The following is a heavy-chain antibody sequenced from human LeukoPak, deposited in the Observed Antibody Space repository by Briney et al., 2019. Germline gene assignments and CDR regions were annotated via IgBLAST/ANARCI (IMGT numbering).Heavy chain of an antibody. CDR2: INHSGST. Sequence: SETLSLTCAVYGGSFSGNYWSWIRQPPGKGLEWIGEINHSGSTNYNPSLKSRVTISVDTSKNQFSLKLSSVTAADTAVYYCASRLQSTSSFDYWGQGTLVTVSS. J-gene: IGHJ4*02. D-gene: IGHD4-11*01. V-gene: IGHV4-34*01. CDR3: ASRLQSTSSFDY. CDR1: GGSFSGNY.